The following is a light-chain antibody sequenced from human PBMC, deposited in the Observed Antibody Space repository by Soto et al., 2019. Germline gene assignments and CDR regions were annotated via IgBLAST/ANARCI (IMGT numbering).Light chain of an antibody. CDR3: QQYNSWPLT. V-gene: IGKV3D-15*01. CDR2: GGS. J-gene: IGKJ4*01. Sequence: PGERATLSCMASQSVSSNHLAWYQQKPGQAPRLLIYGGSSRATGIPDRFSGSGSGTEFTLTISSLQSEDFAVYYCQQYNSWPLTFGGGTKVDIK. CDR1: QSVSSN.